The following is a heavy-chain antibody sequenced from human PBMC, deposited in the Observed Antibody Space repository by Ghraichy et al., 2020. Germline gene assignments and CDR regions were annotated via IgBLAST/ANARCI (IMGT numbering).Heavy chain of an antibody. CDR3: AKIPDALTRIVGADY. V-gene: IGHV3-23*01. D-gene: IGHD1-26*01. CDR2: ISHSGGST. J-gene: IGHJ4*02. Sequence: GGSLRLSCAASGFTFSTYSMNWVRQAPGKGLDWVSGISHSGGSTYYADSVKGRFTISRDNSKNTLYLQMNSLRAEDTAVYYCAKIPDALTRIVGADYWGQGTLVTVSS. CDR1: GFTFSTYS.